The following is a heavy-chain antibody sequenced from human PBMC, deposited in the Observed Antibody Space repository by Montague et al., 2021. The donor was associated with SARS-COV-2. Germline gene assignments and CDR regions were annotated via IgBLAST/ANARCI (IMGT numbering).Heavy chain of an antibody. CDR3: ARAQNTCFIANFVNYFDV. Sequence: SETLSLTCEVSGGSMSGYYWTWILQSPGKGLEWIVYVHYTGSTKYNPSLKTRVSLSLDTTKNHFSLHLSSVTAADTAIYFCARAQNTCFIANFVNYFDVWGLGALVTVSS. J-gene: IGHJ4*02. CDR2: VHYTGST. CDR1: GGSMSGYY. V-gene: IGHV4-59*01. D-gene: IGHD1-1*01.